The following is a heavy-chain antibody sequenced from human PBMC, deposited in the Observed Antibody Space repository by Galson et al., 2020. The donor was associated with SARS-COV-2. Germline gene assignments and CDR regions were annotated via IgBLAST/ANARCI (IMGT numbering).Heavy chain of an antibody. D-gene: IGHD6-19*01. V-gene: IGHV4-38-2*01. CDR1: GYSISSGYY. CDR2: IYHSGST. J-gene: IGHJ3*02. Sequence: SETLSLTCAVSGYSISSGYYWGWIRQPPGKGLEWIGSIYHSGSTWYYPSPRSRVTISVDTSNNQFSLKLSSVTAADTAVYYCARIAGYSSGWDREGDAFDIWGQGTMVTVSS. CDR3: ARIAGYSSGWDREGDAFDI.